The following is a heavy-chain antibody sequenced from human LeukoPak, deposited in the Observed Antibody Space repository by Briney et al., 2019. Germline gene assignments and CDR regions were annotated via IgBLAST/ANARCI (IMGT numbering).Heavy chain of an antibody. V-gene: IGHV3-23*01. CDR2: ISGSGGST. J-gene: IGHJ4*02. D-gene: IGHD5-18*01. CDR1: GFTFSNYD. Sequence: GGTLRLSCATSGFTFSNYDMSWVRQAPGKGLEWVSGISGSGGSTYYADSVKGRFTISRDNSKKTLYLQMNSLRAEDSAVYYCAKPWIQLPSGFDYWGQGTLVTVSS. CDR3: AKPWIQLPSGFDY.